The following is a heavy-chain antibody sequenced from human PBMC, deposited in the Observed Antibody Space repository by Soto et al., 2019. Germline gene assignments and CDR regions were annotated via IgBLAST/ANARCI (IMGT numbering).Heavy chain of an antibody. D-gene: IGHD3-16*01. Sequence: SLRPSSHPSGFSLADYPMNWVRQAPGKGMEWVSGIGWNSDYIGYADSVKGRFTISRDNAKNSLYLQMDSLRPDDTALYYCAKESYANLNDYYHLDFWGQGTPVTVSS. J-gene: IGHJ6*03. CDR2: IGWNSDYI. CDR3: AKESYANLNDYYHLDF. V-gene: IGHV3-9*01. CDR1: GFSLADYP.